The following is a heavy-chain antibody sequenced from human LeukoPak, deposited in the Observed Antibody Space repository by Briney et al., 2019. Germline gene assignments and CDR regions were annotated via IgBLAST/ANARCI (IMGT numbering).Heavy chain of an antibody. CDR1: GFTFSRYW. CDR3: ARDSYGMDV. J-gene: IGHJ6*02. Sequence: GGSLRLSCAASGFTFSRYWMHWVRQAPGKGLLWVSRINSDGSSTYYADSVKGRFTTSRDNAKNALHLQMNSLTAEDTAVYYCARDSYGMDVWGQGTTVTVSS. V-gene: IGHV3-74*01. CDR2: INSDGSST.